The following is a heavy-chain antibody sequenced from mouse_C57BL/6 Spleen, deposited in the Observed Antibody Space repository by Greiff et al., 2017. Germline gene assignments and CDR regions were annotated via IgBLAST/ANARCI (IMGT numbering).Heavy chain of an antibody. CDR1: GFTFSDYG. Sequence: EVKLVESGGGLVQPGGSLKLSCAASGFTFSDYGLAWVRQAPRKGPEWVAFISNLAYSIYYADTVTGRFTISRENAKNTLYLEMSSLRSEDTAMYYCARVYYGYDESWYFDVWGTGTTVTVSS. CDR2: ISNLAYSI. J-gene: IGHJ1*03. D-gene: IGHD2-2*01. V-gene: IGHV5-15*01. CDR3: ARVYYGYDESWYFDV.